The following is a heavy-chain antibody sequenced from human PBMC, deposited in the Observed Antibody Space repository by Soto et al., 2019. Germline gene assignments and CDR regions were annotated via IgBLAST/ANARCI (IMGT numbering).Heavy chain of an antibody. CDR3: AKYWFGELLPNNWFDP. CDR1: GFTFSNYA. D-gene: IGHD3-10*01. Sequence: GGSLRLSCAASGFTFSNYAMTWVRQPPGKGLEWVSSISGSGGTTYYADSVKGRFTISRDNSKKTLYLQMNSLRAEDTAVYYCAKYWFGELLPNNWFDPWGQGSLVTVSS. CDR2: ISGSGGTT. J-gene: IGHJ5*02. V-gene: IGHV3-23*01.